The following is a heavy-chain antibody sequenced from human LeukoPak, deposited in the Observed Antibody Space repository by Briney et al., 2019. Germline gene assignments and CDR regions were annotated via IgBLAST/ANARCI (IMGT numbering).Heavy chain of an antibody. CDR3: ARGADYGMDV. D-gene: IGHD6-13*01. J-gene: IGHJ6*02. CDR1: GFTVSSNY. CDR2: ISWNSGSI. V-gene: IGHV3-48*04. Sequence: GGSLRLSCAASGFTVSSNYMSWVRQAPGKGLEWVSGISWNSGSIGYADSVKGRFTISRDNAKNSLYLQMNSLRAEDTAVYYCARGADYGMDVWGQGTTITVSS.